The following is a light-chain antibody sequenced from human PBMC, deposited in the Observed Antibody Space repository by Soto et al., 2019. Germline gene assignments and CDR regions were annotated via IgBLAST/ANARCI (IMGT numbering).Light chain of an antibody. V-gene: IGKV1-9*01. J-gene: IGKJ1*01. CDR1: QGISSY. CDR2: VAS. Sequence: QLTQAPSFLSSSFGDRVTINCRASQGISSYLAWYQQKPGKAPKLLIYVASTLQSGVPSRFSGSGSGTEFTLTISSLQPEDFATYYCQQLDNYPRTFGQGTKVDIK. CDR3: QQLDNYPRT.